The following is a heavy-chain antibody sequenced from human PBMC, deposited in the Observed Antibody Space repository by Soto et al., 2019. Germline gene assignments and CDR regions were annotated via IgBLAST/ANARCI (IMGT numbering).Heavy chain of an antibody. CDR1: GFTFSSYS. Sequence: GGSLRLSCAASGFTFSSYSMNWVRQAPGKGLEWVSYISSSSSTIYYADSVKGRFTISRDNAKNSLYLQMNSLRDEDTAVYYCARKGDSAVAGTYYYYYGMDVWGQGTTVTVSS. CDR2: ISSSSSTI. CDR3: ARKGDSAVAGTYYYYYGMDV. J-gene: IGHJ6*02. V-gene: IGHV3-48*02. D-gene: IGHD6-19*01.